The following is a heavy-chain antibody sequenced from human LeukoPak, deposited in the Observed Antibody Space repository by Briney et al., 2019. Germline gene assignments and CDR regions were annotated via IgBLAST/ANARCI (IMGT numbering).Heavy chain of an antibody. Sequence: GGSRRLSCAASGFTFPNYWMSWVRQAPGKGLEWVANIKQDGSETYYVDSVRGRFTISRGNAQNSLYLQMNSLRAEDTAVYYCARVFLVAASGSYYRHFDCWGQGTLVTVSS. CDR2: IKQDGSET. V-gene: IGHV3-7*01. CDR1: GFTFPNYW. D-gene: IGHD3-10*01. J-gene: IGHJ4*02. CDR3: ARVFLVAASGSYYRHFDC.